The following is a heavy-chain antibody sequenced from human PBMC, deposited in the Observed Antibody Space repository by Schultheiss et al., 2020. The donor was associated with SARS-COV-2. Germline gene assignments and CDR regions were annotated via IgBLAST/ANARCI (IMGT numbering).Heavy chain of an antibody. CDR2: INHSGST. V-gene: IGHV4-34*01. CDR3: ARRTGAAVADSIDY. Sequence: SETLSLTCAVYGGSFSGYYWSWIRQPPGKGLEWIGEINHSGSTNYNPSLKSRVNISVDRSKNQFSLKLSSVTAADTAVYYCARRTGAAVADSIDYWGQGTLVTVSS. J-gene: IGHJ4*02. D-gene: IGHD6-19*01. CDR1: GGSFSGYY.